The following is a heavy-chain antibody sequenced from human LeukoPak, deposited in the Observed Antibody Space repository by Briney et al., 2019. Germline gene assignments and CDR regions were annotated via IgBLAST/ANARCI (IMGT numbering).Heavy chain of an antibody. J-gene: IGHJ4*02. V-gene: IGHV3-23*01. CDR2: INYNGDNK. CDR1: GFTFSIYT. Sequence: GGSLRLSCAASGFTFSIYTMNWVRQAPGKGLEWVSIINYNGDNKYYADSVQGRFTISRDNSKNTVYLQMNSLRAEDTAIYYCAKDGHCPGALCPTQIAVAGYNDNWGQGTLVSVSS. CDR3: AKDGHCPGALCPTQIAVAGYNDN. D-gene: IGHD6-19*01.